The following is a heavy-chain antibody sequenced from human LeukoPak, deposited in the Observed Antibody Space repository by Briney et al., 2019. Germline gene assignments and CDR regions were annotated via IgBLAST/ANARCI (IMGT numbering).Heavy chain of an antibody. D-gene: IGHD3-3*01. V-gene: IGHV1-69*06. CDR2: IIPIFGTA. J-gene: IGHJ4*02. CDR3: ARPERSGRGAH. Sequence: SVKVSCKASGGTFSSYAISWVRPAPGQGLEWMGGIIPIFGTANYAQKFQGRVTITGEKSTSTAYMELSSVRSEDTAVYYCARPERSGRGAHWGQGTLVTVSS. CDR1: GGTFSSYA.